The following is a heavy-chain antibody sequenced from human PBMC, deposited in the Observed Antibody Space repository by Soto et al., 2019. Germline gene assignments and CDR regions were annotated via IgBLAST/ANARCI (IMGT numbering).Heavy chain of an antibody. CDR2: INHSGIT. Sequence: PSDTLYLTCAVYGGSFSGYYWSWIRQPPGKGLEWLGEINHSGITDYNPSLKSRITISIDTSKKQFSLKLNSVTAADTAVYYCAIGPRMWLAGGGYWGQGTQVTVS. CDR3: AIGPRMWLAGGGY. J-gene: IGHJ4*02. CDR1: GGSFSGYY. V-gene: IGHV4-34*01. D-gene: IGHD6-19*01.